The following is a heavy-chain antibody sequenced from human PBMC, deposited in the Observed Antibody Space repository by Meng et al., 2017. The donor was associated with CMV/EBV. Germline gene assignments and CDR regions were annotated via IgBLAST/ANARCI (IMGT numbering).Heavy chain of an antibody. J-gene: IGHJ5*02. CDR2: IIPILDIA. V-gene: IGHV1-69*10. D-gene: IGHD2-15*01. CDR1: GGTFSCYA. Sequence: CCKASGGTFSCYAISWVRQAPGQGLEWMGGIIPILDIANYAQKFQGRITITADKSTSTAYMELSSLRSEDTAVYYCARELLPSRFDPWGQGTLVTVSS. CDR3: ARELLPSRFDP.